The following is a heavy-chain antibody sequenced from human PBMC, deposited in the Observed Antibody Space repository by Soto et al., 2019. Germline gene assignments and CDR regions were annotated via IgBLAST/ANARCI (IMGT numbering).Heavy chain of an antibody. CDR3: ARDNVAGAFDY. Sequence: PGGSLRLSCAASGFTFSSYSMNWVRQAPGKGLEWVSYISSSSTIYYADSVKGRFTISRDNAKNSLYLQMNSLRDEDTAVYYCARDNVAGAFDYWGQGTLVTVSS. D-gene: IGHD6-19*01. CDR1: GFTFSSYS. J-gene: IGHJ4*02. CDR2: ISSSSTI. V-gene: IGHV3-48*02.